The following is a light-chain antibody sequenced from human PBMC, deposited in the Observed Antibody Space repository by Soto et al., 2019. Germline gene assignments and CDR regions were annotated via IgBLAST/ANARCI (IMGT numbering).Light chain of an antibody. Sequence: QAVVTQEPSLTVSPGGTVTLTCASSTGAVTSGHYPYWFQQKPGQAPRTLIYDTSNKHSWTPARFSGSLVGGKPALTLSGAHPEDEAEYFCLLSYGGARRVFGGRTKVTVL. CDR3: LLSYGGARRV. CDR2: DTS. CDR1: TGAVTSGHY. J-gene: IGLJ2*01. V-gene: IGLV7-46*01.